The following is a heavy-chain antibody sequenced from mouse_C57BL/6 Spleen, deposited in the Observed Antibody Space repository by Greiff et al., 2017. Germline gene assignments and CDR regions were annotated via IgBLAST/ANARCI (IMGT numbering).Heavy chain of an antibody. CDR2: IDPNSGGT. J-gene: IGHJ1*03. Sequence: QVQLQQPGAELVKPGASVKLSCKASGYTFTSYWMHWVKQRPGRGLEWIGRIDPNSGGTKYNEKLKSKATLTVDKPSSTAYMQLSSLTSEDSAVYYCARGNFYGSSYDWYFDVWGTGTTVTVSS. CDR3: ARGNFYGSSYDWYFDV. CDR1: GYTFTSYW. D-gene: IGHD1-1*01. V-gene: IGHV1-72*01.